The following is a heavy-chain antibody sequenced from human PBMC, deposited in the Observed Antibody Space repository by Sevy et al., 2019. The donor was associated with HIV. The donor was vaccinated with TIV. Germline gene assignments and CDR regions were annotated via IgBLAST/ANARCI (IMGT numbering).Heavy chain of an antibody. J-gene: IGHJ6*03. D-gene: IGHD3-10*01. CDR3: NPRDNSKKTLYRERNSLGAEDTAVYYCANMGPVQDSAGSGSYYRLLRNYYMDV. CDR2: ISGSGGST. V-gene: IGHV3-23*01. CDR1: GFTFSSYA. Sequence: GGSLRLSCAASGFTFSSYAMSWVRQAPGKGLEWVSAISGSGGSTYYADSVKGRFTISRDNSKNTLYLQMNSLRAEDGKGRLTNPRDNSKKTLYRERNSLGAEDTAVYYCANMGPVQDSAGSGSYYRLLRNYYMDVWGKGTTVTVS.